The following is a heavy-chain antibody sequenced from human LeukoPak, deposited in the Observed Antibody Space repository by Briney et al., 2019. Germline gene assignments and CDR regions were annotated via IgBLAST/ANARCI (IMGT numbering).Heavy chain of an antibody. CDR2: ISWNSGSI. Sequence: QPGGSLRLSCAASGFTFDDYAMRWVRQAPGKGLEWVSGISWNSGSIGYADSVKGRFTISRDNAKNSLYLQMNSLRAEDTALYYCAKDKRRYCSGGSCYSVDYWGQGTLVTVSS. J-gene: IGHJ4*02. CDR3: AKDKRRYCSGGSCYSVDY. CDR1: GFTFDDYA. V-gene: IGHV3-9*01. D-gene: IGHD2-15*01.